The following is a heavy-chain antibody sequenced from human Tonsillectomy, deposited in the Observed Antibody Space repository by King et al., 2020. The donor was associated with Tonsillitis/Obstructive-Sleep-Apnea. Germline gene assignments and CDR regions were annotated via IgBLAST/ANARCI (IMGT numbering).Heavy chain of an antibody. CDR3: AKVNAYDRSGYYSA. CDR2: ISGSGDST. V-gene: IGHV3-23*04. CDR1: GFTFSSYA. J-gene: IGHJ5*02. Sequence: VQLVESGGGLVQPGGSLRLSCAASGFTFSSYAMSWVRQAPGKGLEWVSGISGSGDSTYYADSVKGRFTISRDNSKNTLYLQMNSLRVEDTAVYYCAKVNAYDRSGYYSAWGQGTLVTVSS. D-gene: IGHD3-22*01.